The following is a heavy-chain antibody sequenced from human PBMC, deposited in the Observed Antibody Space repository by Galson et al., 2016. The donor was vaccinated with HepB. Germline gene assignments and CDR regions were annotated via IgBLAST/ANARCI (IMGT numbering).Heavy chain of an antibody. CDR2: ISGSGGVT. CDR1: GFTFSNYG. Sequence: SLRLSCAASGFTFSNYGMSWVRQAPGKGLESVSHISGSGGVTYYADSVKGRFTISGDDSKNTVYLQMNSLRAEDTAVYYCAKDPYYGSDRGYGMDVWGQGTTVTVSS. J-gene: IGHJ6*02. D-gene: IGHD3-10*01. CDR3: AKDPYYGSDRGYGMDV. V-gene: IGHV3-23*01.